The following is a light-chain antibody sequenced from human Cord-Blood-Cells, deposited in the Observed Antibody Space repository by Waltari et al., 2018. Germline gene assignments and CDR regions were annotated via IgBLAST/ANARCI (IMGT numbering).Light chain of an antibody. CDR2: KAS. CDR3: QQYNSYAYT. Sequence: DIQMTQSPSTLSASVGDRVTITCRASQSISSWLAWYQQKPGKDPKLLIYKASSLESGVPSRFSGSGSGTECTLTISSLQPDDFATYYCQQYNSYAYTFGQGTKLEIK. V-gene: IGKV1-5*03. CDR1: QSISSW. J-gene: IGKJ2*01.